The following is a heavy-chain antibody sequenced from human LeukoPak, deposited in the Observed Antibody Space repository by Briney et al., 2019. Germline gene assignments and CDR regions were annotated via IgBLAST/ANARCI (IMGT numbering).Heavy chain of an antibody. Sequence: QAGGSLRLSCAASGFTFSSYDMTWVRQAPGRGLEWVSSIRPSGDNTYYGDSVKGRFIISRDNSKNTVYLQMNSLRAEDTAIYYCTKDQYGDYVWEGDMDVWGKGTTV. CDR1: GFTFSSYD. D-gene: IGHD4-17*01. V-gene: IGHV3-23*01. CDR2: IRPSGDNT. CDR3: TKDQYGDYVWEGDMDV. J-gene: IGHJ6*03.